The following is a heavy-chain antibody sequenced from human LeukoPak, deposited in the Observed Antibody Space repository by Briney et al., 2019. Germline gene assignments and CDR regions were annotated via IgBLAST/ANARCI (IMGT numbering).Heavy chain of an antibody. CDR1: GFIFSDST. CDR3: TRGRYGSGSFDY. CDR2: IGSKRNNYTT. V-gene: IGHV3-73*01. J-gene: IGHJ4*02. D-gene: IGHD3-10*01. Sequence: GGSLRLSCAPSGFIFSDSTLHWVRQASGKGPEWVGRIGSKRNNYTTKYADSVRGRFTISRDDSKNTAYLQMNSLKIEDTAMYYCTRGRYGSGSFDYWGQGTLVTVSS.